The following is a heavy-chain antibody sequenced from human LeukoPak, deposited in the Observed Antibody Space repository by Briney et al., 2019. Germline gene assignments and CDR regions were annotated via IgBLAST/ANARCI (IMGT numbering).Heavy chain of an antibody. D-gene: IGHD6-6*01. V-gene: IGHV4-4*02. CDR2: IYHSGTT. J-gene: IGHJ4*02. CDR3: TRGLGSSSPTY. Sequence: SGTLSLTCAVSGGSISSNNWWSWVRQPPGKGLEWIGEIYHSGTTNYKPSLKSRVTISVDKSKNQFSLHLNSVTAADTAVYYCTRGLGSSSPTYWGQGTLVTVSA. CDR1: GGSISSNNW.